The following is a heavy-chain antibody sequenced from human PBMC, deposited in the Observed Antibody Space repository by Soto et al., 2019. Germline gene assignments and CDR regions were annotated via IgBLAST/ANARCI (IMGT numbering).Heavy chain of an antibody. J-gene: IGHJ5*02. V-gene: IGHV1-69*06. CDR3: ARVYYDSSGSPFGP. D-gene: IGHD3-22*01. CDR1: GGTFSSYA. CDR2: IIPIFGTA. Sequence: ASVKVSCKASGGTFSSYAIRWVRQAPGQGLEWMGGIIPIFGTANYAQKFQGRVTITADKSTSTAYMELSSLRSEDTAVYYCARVYYDSSGSPFGPWGQGTLVTVSS.